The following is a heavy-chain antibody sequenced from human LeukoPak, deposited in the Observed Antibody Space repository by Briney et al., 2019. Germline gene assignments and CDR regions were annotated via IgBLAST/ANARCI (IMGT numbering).Heavy chain of an antibody. D-gene: IGHD6-13*01. CDR1: GFTFSSYA. Sequence: PGGSLRLSCAASGFTFSSYAMSWVRQAPGKGLEWVSAISGSGGSTYYADSVKGRLTISRDYTKNTLYLQMNSLRAEDTAVYYCAKQSSIWGAEGMDVWGQGTTVTVSS. CDR3: AKQSSIWGAEGMDV. V-gene: IGHV3-23*01. J-gene: IGHJ6*02. CDR2: ISGSGGST.